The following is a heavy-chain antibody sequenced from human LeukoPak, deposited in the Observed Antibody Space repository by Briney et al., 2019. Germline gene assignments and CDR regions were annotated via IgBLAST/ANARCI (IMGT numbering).Heavy chain of an antibody. CDR2: INSEGRTT. CDR3: AIGYCTTTTCDGVGY. Sequence: GGSLRLSCAASGFTFDDYTMHWVRQAPGMGLVWVSRINSEGRTTDYADSVEGRFTISRDNAKNTLYLQMNSLRVEDTAMYYCAIGYCTTTTCDGVGYWGQGTLVTVSS. CDR1: GFTFDDYT. V-gene: IGHV3-74*01. D-gene: IGHD2-2*01. J-gene: IGHJ4*02.